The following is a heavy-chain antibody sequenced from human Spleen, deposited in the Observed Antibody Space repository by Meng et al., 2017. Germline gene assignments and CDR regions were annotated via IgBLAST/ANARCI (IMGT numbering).Heavy chain of an antibody. Sequence: QPQPQESGPGLVKPSEALALTCSFSGGSISTSAYYWGWIRQPPGKGLEWIGSIGHSGFTYYTPSLKSRVTVSIDTSKSQFSLKLTSVTAADTAVYYCVRSSGWVRTGFDPWGQGTLVTVSS. J-gene: IGHJ5*02. CDR1: GGSISTSAYY. V-gene: IGHV4-39*01. D-gene: IGHD6-19*01. CDR3: VRSSGWVRTGFDP. CDR2: IGHSGFT.